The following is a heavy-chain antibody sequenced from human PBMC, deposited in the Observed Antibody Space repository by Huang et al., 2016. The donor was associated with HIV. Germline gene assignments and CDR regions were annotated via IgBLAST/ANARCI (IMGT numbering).Heavy chain of an antibody. CDR3: ARDPRIQSWLNFFDY. Sequence: EVQLVESGGGLVQPGGSLRLSCAASGFSISSYWRHWVRQAPGKGLVWVLRINSDGSSTSYADSVKGRFTISRDNAKNTLYLQMNSLRAEDTAVYYCARDPRIQSWLNFFDYWGQGTLVSVSS. J-gene: IGHJ4*02. CDR1: GFSISSYW. CDR2: INSDGSST. D-gene: IGHD3-22*01. V-gene: IGHV3-74*01.